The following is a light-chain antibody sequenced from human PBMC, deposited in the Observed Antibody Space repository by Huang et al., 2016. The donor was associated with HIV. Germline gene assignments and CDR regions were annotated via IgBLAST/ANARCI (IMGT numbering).Light chain of an antibody. V-gene: IGKV2-29*02. Sequence: IVMTQTPLSLSVTPGQPATISCKSNQSLLHSYGKTYLYWYFQRPGQSPQLLIYDVSSRFSGVPDRFRGSGSGTDFTLKISRVEAGDVGIYYCMQSTHLRTFGQGTKLEIK. CDR1: QSLLHSYGKTY. CDR2: DVS. CDR3: MQSTHLRT. J-gene: IGKJ2*02.